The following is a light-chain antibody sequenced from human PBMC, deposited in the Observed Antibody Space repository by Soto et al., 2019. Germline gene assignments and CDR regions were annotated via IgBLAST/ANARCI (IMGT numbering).Light chain of an antibody. V-gene: IGKV3-15*01. J-gene: IGKJ2*01. CDR1: QSVSSN. CDR2: GAS. Sequence: EIVMTQSPATLSVSPGERAALSCRASQSVSSNIAWYQQKPGQAPRLLIYGASTRATGIPARFSGSGSETEFTLTIGSLQSEDFAVYYCQQYNNWPRTFGQGTKVDIK. CDR3: QQYNNWPRT.